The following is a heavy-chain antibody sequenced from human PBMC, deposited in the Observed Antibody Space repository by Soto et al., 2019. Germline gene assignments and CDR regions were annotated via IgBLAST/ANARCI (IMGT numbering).Heavy chain of an antibody. J-gene: IGHJ5*02. CDR3: ARDDDDGGTYYNWFDP. Sequence: ASVKVSCKASGYTFSYSAMHWVRQAPGQGLEWMGWINVGNGNTKYSQKFQGRVTITRDTSASTAYMELSSLRSEDTAVYYCARDDDDGGTYYNWFDPWGQGTLVTVSS. CDR2: INVGNGNT. CDR1: GYTFSYSA. D-gene: IGHD2-15*01. V-gene: IGHV1-3*01.